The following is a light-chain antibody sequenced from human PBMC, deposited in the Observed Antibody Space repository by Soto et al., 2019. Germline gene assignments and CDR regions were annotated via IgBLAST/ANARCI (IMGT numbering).Light chain of an antibody. Sequence: DIQMTKSPSTLSASVGDRVTITCRATQSISTWLAWYQQKPGRAPKLLIYKASSLERGVPSRFSGSGSGTEFTLTISSLQPDDFATYYCQHYNSYPWTFGQGTKVEIK. CDR1: QSISTW. CDR2: KAS. J-gene: IGKJ1*01. CDR3: QHYNSYPWT. V-gene: IGKV1-5*03.